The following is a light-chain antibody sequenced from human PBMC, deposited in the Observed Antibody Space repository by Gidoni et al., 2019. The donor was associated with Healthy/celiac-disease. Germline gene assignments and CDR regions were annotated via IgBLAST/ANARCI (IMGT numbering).Light chain of an antibody. CDR3: CSYAGSYTYV. Sequence: QSALTQPRSVSVSPGQSVTISCTGTSSAVSGYNYVSWYQQHPGKAPKLMIYDVSKRPSGVPDRFSGSKSGNTASLTISGLQDEDEAEYYCCSYAGSYTYVFGTGTKVTVL. CDR1: SSAVSGYNY. J-gene: IGLJ1*01. V-gene: IGLV2-11*01. CDR2: DVS.